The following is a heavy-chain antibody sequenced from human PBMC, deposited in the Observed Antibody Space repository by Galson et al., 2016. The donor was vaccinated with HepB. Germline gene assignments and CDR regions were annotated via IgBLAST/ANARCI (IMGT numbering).Heavy chain of an antibody. CDR1: GFTSSTYA. V-gene: IGHV3-23*01. J-gene: IGHJ4*02. CDR3: ATNVPKLYLHWLNSFDH. CDR2: ISATGSST. D-gene: IGHD3-9*01. Sequence: SLRLSCAASGFTSSTYAMSWVRQAPGKGLEWVSAISATGSSTYYADSVEGRFTIAKDNSKNTLYLQMNGLRPEDTAIYYCATNVPKLYLHWLNSFDHWGQGTLVTVSS.